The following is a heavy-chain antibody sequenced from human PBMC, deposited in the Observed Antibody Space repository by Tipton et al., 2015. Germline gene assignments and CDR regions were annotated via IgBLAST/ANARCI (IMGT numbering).Heavy chain of an antibody. J-gene: IGHJ6*02. V-gene: IGHV4-59*01. CDR3: ARKPSGPGDYYYYGMDV. CDR2: IYYSGNT. Sequence: TLSLTCTVSGGSINSYNWNWIRQPPGKGLEWIGYIYYSGNTNYNPSLKSRVTISIDTSENQFSLNLSSVTAADAAVYYCARKPSGPGDYYYYGMDVWGQGTTVTVSS. D-gene: IGHD6-19*01. CDR1: GGSINSYN.